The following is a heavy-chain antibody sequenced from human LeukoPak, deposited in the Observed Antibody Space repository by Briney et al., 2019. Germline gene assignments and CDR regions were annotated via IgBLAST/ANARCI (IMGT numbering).Heavy chain of an antibody. V-gene: IGHV3-48*03. Sequence: GGSLRLSCTASGFTFGDYVMSWVRQAPGKGLEWVSYISSSGSTKYYADSVKGRFTISRDNAKNSLYLQMNSLRAEDTAVYYCARGLPSDYWGQGTLVTVSS. CDR3: ARGLPSDY. CDR1: GFTFGDYV. CDR2: ISSSGSTK. J-gene: IGHJ4*02. D-gene: IGHD5-12*01.